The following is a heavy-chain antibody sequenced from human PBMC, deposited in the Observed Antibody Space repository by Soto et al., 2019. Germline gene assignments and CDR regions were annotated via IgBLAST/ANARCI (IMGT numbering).Heavy chain of an antibody. CDR3: AREREVTMVRGVLWY. CDR2: INHSGST. J-gene: IGHJ4*02. D-gene: IGHD3-10*01. Sequence: PSETLSLTCAVYGGSFSGYYWSWIRQPPGKGLEWIGEINHSGSTNYNPSLKSRVTISADTSKNQFSLKLSSVTAADTAVYYCAREREVTMVRGVLWYWGQGTLVTVSS. V-gene: IGHV4-34*01. CDR1: GGSFSGYY.